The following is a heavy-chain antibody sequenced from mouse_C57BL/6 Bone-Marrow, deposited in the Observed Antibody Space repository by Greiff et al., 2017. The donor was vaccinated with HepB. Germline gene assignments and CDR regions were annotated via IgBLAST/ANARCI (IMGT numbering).Heavy chain of an antibody. V-gene: IGHV5-4*01. CDR2: ISDGGSYT. J-gene: IGHJ1*03. CDR3: AREGLYWYFDV. Sequence: EVKLMESGGGLVKPGGSLKLSCAASGFTFSSYAMSWVRQTPEKRLEWVATISDGGSYTYYPDNVKGRFTISRDNAKNNLYLQMSHLKSEDTAMYYCAREGLYWYFDVWGTGTTVTVSS. CDR1: GFTFSSYA.